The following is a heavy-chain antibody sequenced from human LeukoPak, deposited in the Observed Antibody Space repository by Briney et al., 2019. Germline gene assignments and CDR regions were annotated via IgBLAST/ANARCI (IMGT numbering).Heavy chain of an antibody. J-gene: IGHJ4*02. V-gene: IGHV4-39*01. CDR3: PRQHPGSDY. D-gene: IGHD3-10*01. CDR2: IYYSGST. Sequence: SETLSLTCTVSGGSISSSSYYWGWIRQPPGKGLEWIGSIYYSGSTYYNPSLKSRVTISVDTSKNQFSLKLSSVTAADTAVYYCPRQHPGSDYWVKETRVTVSS. CDR1: GGSISSSSYY.